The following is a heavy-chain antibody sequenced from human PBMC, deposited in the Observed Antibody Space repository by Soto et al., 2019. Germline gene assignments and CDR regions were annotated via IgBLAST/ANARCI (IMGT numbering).Heavy chain of an antibody. CDR3: ATAHDSSARRGGDYYYGMDV. J-gene: IGHJ6*02. Sequence: ASVKVACKVSGYTHTELSMHWVLQAPGKGLEWMGGFDPEDGETIYAQKFQGRVTMTEDTSTDTAYMELSSLRSEDTAVYYCATAHDSSARRGGDYYYGMDVWGQGTTVTVSS. D-gene: IGHD3-22*01. CDR2: FDPEDGET. CDR1: GYTHTELS. V-gene: IGHV1-24*01.